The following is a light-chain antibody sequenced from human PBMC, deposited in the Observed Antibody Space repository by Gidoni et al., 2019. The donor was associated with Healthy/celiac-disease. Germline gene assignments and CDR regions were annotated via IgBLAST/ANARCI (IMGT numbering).Light chain of an antibody. Sequence: DIQMTKSPSTLSASVGDRVTITCRARQSISSWLAWYQQKPGKAPKLLIYDASSLESGVPSRFSGSGSGTEFTLTISSLQPDDFATYYCQQYNSYPLTFXGXTKVEIK. J-gene: IGKJ4*01. CDR3: QQYNSYPLT. CDR1: QSISSW. V-gene: IGKV1-5*01. CDR2: DAS.